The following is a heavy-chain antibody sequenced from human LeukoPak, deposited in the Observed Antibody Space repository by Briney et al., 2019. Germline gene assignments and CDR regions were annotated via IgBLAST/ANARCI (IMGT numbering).Heavy chain of an antibody. J-gene: IGHJ6*02. Sequence: SETLSLTFTVSGGSISSYYWSWIRQPPGKGLEWIGYIYYSGSTNYNPSLKSRVTISVDTSKNQFSLKLSSVTAADTAVYYCARGSRITMVRGVNGMDVWGQGTTVTVSS. CDR3: ARGSRITMVRGVNGMDV. CDR2: IYYSGST. D-gene: IGHD3-10*01. V-gene: IGHV4-59*01. CDR1: GGSISSYY.